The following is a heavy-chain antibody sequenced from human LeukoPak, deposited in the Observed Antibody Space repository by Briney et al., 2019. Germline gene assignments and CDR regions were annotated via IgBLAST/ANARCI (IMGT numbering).Heavy chain of an antibody. Sequence: GGSLRLSCVASGFTFRSYGMHWVRQVPGKGLEWVAVAYDDASNQYYADSVKGRFTISKDNSRNTLYLQMNSLRVEDTAGYYCAKSPVPYCSGGSCYGMDVWGQGTTVTVSS. V-gene: IGHV3-33*06. CDR2: AYDDASNQ. CDR1: GFTFRSYG. CDR3: AKSPVPYCSGGSCYGMDV. J-gene: IGHJ6*02. D-gene: IGHD2-15*01.